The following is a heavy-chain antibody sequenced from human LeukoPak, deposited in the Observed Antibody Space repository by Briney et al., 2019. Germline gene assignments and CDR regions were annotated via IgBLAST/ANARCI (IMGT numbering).Heavy chain of an antibody. CDR2: ISYDGSNK. D-gene: IGHD3-3*01. J-gene: IGHJ4*02. CDR1: GFTFSSYA. Sequence: GGSLRLSCAASGFTFSSYAMHWVRQAPGKGLEWVAVISYDGSNKYYADSVRGRFTISRDNSNNTLYLQMNSLRAEDTAVYCARLKTYYAFWNVFDYWGQGTLVTVSS. V-gene: IGHV3-30*04. CDR3: ARLKTYYAFWNVFDY.